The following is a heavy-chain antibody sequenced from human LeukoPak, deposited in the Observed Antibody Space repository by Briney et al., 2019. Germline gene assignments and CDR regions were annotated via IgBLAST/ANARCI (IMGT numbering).Heavy chain of an antibody. D-gene: IGHD3/OR15-3a*01. CDR1: RFTFSDYS. CDR2: TNSGGSST. V-gene: IGHV3-48*02. CDR3: ARDSDWAFGS. Sequence: GGSLRLSCVASRFTFSDYSMNWVRQAPGKGLERVSYTNSGGSSTHYVDSVKGRFTISRDNAKNSLFLQANSLRDEDTAIYYCARDSDWAFGSWGQGTLVTVSS. J-gene: IGHJ4*02.